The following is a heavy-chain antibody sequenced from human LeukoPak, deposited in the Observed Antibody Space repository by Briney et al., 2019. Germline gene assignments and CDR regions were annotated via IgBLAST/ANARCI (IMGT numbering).Heavy chain of an antibody. CDR2: ISSSGSTI. Sequence: GGSLRLSCAASGFTFSSYEMNWVRQAPGKGLEWVSYISSSGSTIYYADSVKGRFTISRDNAKNSLYLQMNSLRAEDTAVYYCAARDYYGSGTYIVYWGQGTLVTVSS. J-gene: IGHJ4*02. CDR3: AARDYYGSGTYIVY. CDR1: GFTFSSYE. V-gene: IGHV3-48*03. D-gene: IGHD3-10*01.